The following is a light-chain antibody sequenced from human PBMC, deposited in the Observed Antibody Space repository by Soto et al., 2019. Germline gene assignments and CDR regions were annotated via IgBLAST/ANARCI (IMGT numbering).Light chain of an antibody. J-gene: IGLJ3*02. CDR2: GHN. Sequence: QSVLTQPPSVSGAPGQRVTISCTGSSSNIGAGYDVHWFQQLPGTAPKLLIYGHNNRPSGVPDRFSGSKSGTSASLAITGLQAEDEADYYCQSYDGRLSGWVFGGGTKLTVL. CDR1: SSNIGAGYD. V-gene: IGLV1-40*01. CDR3: QSYDGRLSGWV.